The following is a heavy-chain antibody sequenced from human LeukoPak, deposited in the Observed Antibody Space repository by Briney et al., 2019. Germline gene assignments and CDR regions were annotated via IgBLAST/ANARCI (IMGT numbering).Heavy chain of an antibody. J-gene: IGHJ4*02. CDR2: ISYDGSNK. V-gene: IGHV3-30*04. CDR3: ARDSSSGSAAFDY. CDR1: GFTFSSYA. D-gene: IGHD6-19*01. Sequence: GRSLRLSCAASGFTFSSYAMHWVRQAPGKWLEWVAVISYDGSNKYYADSVKGRFTISRDNSKNTLYLQMNSLRAEDTAVYYCARDSSSGSAAFDYWGQGTLVTVSS.